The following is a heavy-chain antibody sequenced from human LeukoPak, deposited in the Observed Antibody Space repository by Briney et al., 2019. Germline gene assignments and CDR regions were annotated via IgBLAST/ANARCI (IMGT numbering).Heavy chain of an antibody. V-gene: IGHV3-23*01. CDR1: GFTFSSYA. Sequence: GGSLRLSCAASGFTFSSYAMSWVRRAPGKGLEWVSAISGSGGSTYYADSVKGRFTISRDNSKNTLYLQMNSLRAEDTAVYYCAIYSSSWFQNYFDYWGQGTLVTVSS. CDR2: ISGSGGST. J-gene: IGHJ4*02. D-gene: IGHD6-13*01. CDR3: AIYSSSWFQNYFDY.